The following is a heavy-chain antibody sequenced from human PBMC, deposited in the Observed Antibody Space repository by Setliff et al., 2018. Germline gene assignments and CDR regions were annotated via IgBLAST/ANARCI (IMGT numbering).Heavy chain of an antibody. D-gene: IGHD3-3*01. CDR2: IIPLLETV. J-gene: IGHJ6*02. Sequence: GASVKVSCKASGDTFNTYTLSWVRQAPGQGLEWMGGIIPLLETVKYAQKFQGRLTITADKSTSTGYMELSSLTSEDTDVYYCANGMFYDFWSNYPYYFGMDVWGQGTTVTVSS. CDR1: GDTFNTYT. CDR3: ANGMFYDFWSNYPYYFGMDV. V-gene: IGHV1-69*06.